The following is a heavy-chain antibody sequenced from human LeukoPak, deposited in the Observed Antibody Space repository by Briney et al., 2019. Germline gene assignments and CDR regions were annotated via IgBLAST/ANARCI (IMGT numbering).Heavy chain of an antibody. Sequence: GESLQISCKGSGFSFTHCWIAWVRPMPGKGMGWIGIIYPGDSDTRYSPSFQGQVTISADKSISTAYLQWSSLKASDTAMYYCARLGAVAGIDYWGQGTLVTVSS. V-gene: IGHV5-51*01. J-gene: IGHJ4*02. CDR1: GFSFTHCW. D-gene: IGHD6-19*01. CDR2: IYPGDSDT. CDR3: ARLGAVAGIDY.